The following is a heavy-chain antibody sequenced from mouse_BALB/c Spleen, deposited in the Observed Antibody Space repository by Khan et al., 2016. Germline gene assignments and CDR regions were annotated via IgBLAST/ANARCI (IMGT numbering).Heavy chain of an antibody. CDR3: ASSPYGYVVGLAY. D-gene: IGHD2-2*01. CDR2: IDPANGNT. CDR1: GFNIKDTY. J-gene: IGHJ3*01. V-gene: IGHV14-3*02. Sequence: VRLQQSGAELVKPGASVKLSCTASGFNIKDTYMHWVKQRPEQGLEWIGRIDPANGNTKYDPKFQGKATITADTSSNKAYLQLRSLTSEATAAYYCASSPYGYVVGLAYWGQGTLVTVSA.